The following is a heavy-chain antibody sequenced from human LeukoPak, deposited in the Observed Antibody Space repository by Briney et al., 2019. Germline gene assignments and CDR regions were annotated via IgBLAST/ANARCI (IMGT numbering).Heavy chain of an antibody. J-gene: IGHJ4*02. V-gene: IGHV1-3*01. Sequence: ASVKVSCKASGYTFTSYAMHWVRQAPGQRLEWMGWINAGNGNTKYSQKFQGRVTITRDTSASTAYMELSSLRSEDTAVYYCAREGGTMIRGVIITLRYWGQGTLVTVSS. CDR3: AREGGTMIRGVIITLRY. D-gene: IGHD3-10*01. CDR1: GYTFTSYA. CDR2: INAGNGNT.